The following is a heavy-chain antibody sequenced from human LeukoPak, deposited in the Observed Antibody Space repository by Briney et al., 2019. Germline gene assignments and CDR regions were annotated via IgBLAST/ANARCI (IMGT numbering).Heavy chain of an antibody. CDR3: AKPSYSSGWYQAEYFQH. V-gene: IGHV3-30*02. CDR2: IRYDGSNK. J-gene: IGHJ1*01. CDR1: GFTFSSYG. Sequence: GSLRLSCAASGFTFSSYGMHWVRPAPGKGLEWVAFIRYDGSNKYYADSVKGRFTISRDNSKNTLYLQMNSLRAEDTAVYYCAKPSYSSGWYQAEYFQHWGQGTLVTVSS. D-gene: IGHD6-19*01.